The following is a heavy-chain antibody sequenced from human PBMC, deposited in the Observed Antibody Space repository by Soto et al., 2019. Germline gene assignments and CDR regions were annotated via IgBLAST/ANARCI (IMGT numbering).Heavy chain of an antibody. V-gene: IGHV4-34*01. CDR2: INHSGST. CDR1: GGSFSGYY. Sequence: SETLSLTCAVYGGSFSGYYWSWIRQPPGKGLEWIGEINHSGSTNYNPSLKSRVTISVDTSKNQFSLKLSSVTAADTAVYYCARGARVCSSTSCYAGVYYYYYYMDVWGKGTTVTVSS. CDR3: ARGARVCSSTSCYAGVYYYYYYMDV. J-gene: IGHJ6*03. D-gene: IGHD2-2*01.